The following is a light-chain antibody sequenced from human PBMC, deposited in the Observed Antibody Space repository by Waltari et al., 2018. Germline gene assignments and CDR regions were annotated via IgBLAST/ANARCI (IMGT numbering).Light chain of an antibody. CDR2: KAS. Sequence: DIQMTQSPSTVSASVGDRVTITCRASQSINSWLAWYQQKPGKAPKLLLYKASTLESGVPARFSGSVSGTEFTLTISSLQPDDFATYYCHQYNSYSAFGQGTKVEVK. CDR3: HQYNSYSA. CDR1: QSINSW. J-gene: IGKJ1*01. V-gene: IGKV1-5*03.